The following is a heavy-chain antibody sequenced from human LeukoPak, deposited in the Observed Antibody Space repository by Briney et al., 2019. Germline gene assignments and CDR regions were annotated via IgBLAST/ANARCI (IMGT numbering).Heavy chain of an antibody. CDR3: ARDFCSAGSCYPDN. V-gene: IGHV3-66*01. CDR1: GFTVSSNY. CDR2: IYSGGST. Sequence: RTGGSLRLSCAASGFTVSSNYMSWVRQAPGKGLEWVSVIYSGGSTYYADSVKGRFTISRDNSKNTLYLQMNSLRVEDTAVYYCARDFCSAGSCYPDNWGQGTLVTVSS. D-gene: IGHD2-15*01. J-gene: IGHJ4*02.